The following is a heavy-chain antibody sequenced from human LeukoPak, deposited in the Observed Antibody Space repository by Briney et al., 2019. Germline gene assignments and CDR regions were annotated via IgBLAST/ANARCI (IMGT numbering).Heavy chain of an antibody. CDR1: GFIFSSYW. J-gene: IGHJ4*02. Sequence: GGSLRLSCAASGFIFSSYWMHWVRQAPGKGPVWVSRIKSDGSSPSYAGSVKGRFTISRDNAKNTVYLQMNSLRAEDTAVYYCAKDGHYSNFYFDYWGQGTLVTVSS. D-gene: IGHD4-11*01. CDR2: IKSDGSSP. CDR3: AKDGHYSNFYFDY. V-gene: IGHV3-74*01.